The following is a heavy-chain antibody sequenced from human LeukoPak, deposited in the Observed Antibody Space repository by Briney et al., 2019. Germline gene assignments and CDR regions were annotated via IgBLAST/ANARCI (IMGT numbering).Heavy chain of an antibody. D-gene: IGHD5-24*01. CDR1: GFTFSSYA. Sequence: GGSLRLSCAASGFTFSSYAMSWVRQAPGKGLEWVSAISGSGGSTYYADSVKGRFTISRDNSKNTLYLQMNSLRAEDAAVYSCAKAPRDGYSLFFDYWGQGTLVTVSS. CDR3: AKAPRDGYSLFFDY. V-gene: IGHV3-23*01. J-gene: IGHJ4*02. CDR2: ISGSGGST.